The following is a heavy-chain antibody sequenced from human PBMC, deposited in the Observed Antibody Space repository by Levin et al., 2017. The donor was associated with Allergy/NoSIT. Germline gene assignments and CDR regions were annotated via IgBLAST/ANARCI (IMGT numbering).Heavy chain of an antibody. D-gene: IGHD5-12*01. J-gene: IGHJ4*02. Sequence: GGSLRLSCAASGFTFSSYSMKWVRQAPGKGLEWVSSISSSSSYIYYADSVKGRFTISRDNAKNSLYLQMNSLRDEDTAVYYCARGYSGYDPGVFNYWGQGTLVTVSS. CDR2: ISSSSSYI. CDR3: ARGYSGYDPGVFNY. CDR1: GFTFSSYS. V-gene: IGHV3-21*01.